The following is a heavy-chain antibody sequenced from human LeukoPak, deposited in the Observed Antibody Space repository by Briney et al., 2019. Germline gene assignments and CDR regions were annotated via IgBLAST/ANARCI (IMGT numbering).Heavy chain of an antibody. V-gene: IGHV3-30*18. CDR3: AKELSITMIVDAFDI. D-gene: IGHD3-22*01. J-gene: IGHJ3*02. CDR1: GFTFSSYG. CDR2: ISYDGSNK. Sequence: GMSLRLSCAASGFTFSSYGMHWVRQAPGKGLEWVAVISYDGSNKYYADSVKGRFTISRDNSKNTLYLQMNSLRAEDTAVYYCAKELSITMIVDAFDISGQGTMVTVSS.